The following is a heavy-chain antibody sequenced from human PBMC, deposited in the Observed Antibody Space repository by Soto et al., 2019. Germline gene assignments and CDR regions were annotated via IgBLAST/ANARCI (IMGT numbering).Heavy chain of an antibody. CDR1: GGSISSYY. CDR3: ERAGDPIDSYSYGMDL. Sequence: PSETLSLTCTVSGGSISSYYWSWIRQPPGKGLEWIGYIYYSGSTNYNPSLKSRVTISVDTSKNQFSLKLSSVTAAETAVYYCERAGDPIDSYSYGMDLWGQGTTVTVSS. D-gene: IGHD1-26*01. V-gene: IGHV4-59*01. CDR2: IYYSGST. J-gene: IGHJ6*02.